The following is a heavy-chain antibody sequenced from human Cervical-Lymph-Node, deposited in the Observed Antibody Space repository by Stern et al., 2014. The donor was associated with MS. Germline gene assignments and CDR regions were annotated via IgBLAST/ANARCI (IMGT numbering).Heavy chain of an antibody. D-gene: IGHD3-16*01. V-gene: IGHV1-3*01. CDR1: GYAFTKYA. CDR3: ARATHYDPQPRDFYYGMDV. J-gene: IGHJ6*02. CDR2: IYGGNGNT. Sequence: QVQLMQSGAEVKKPGASVHVSCKASGYAFTKYAIHWVRQAPGQRLQWMGWIYGGNGNTKYSQTFPGRGTFTQDTSATTAYMEGRSLRADDTAVYSWARATHYDPQPRDFYYGMDVWGQGTTVIVSS.